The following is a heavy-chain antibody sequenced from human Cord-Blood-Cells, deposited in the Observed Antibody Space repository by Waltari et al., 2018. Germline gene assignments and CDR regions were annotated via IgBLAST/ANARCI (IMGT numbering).Heavy chain of an antibody. V-gene: IGHV4-61*01. CDR1: GGSVSSGSYY. J-gene: IGHJ4*02. Sequence: QVQLQESGPGLVKPSETLSLTCTVSGGSVSSGSYYWSWIRQPPGKGLEWIGYIYYSGSTNYTPSRKIRVSISVDTSKNPFSLNLSSGTAADTAVYYCARVCYDILTGYYYFDYWGQGTLVTVSS. CDR2: IYYSGST. D-gene: IGHD3-9*01. CDR3: ARVCYDILTGYYYFDY.